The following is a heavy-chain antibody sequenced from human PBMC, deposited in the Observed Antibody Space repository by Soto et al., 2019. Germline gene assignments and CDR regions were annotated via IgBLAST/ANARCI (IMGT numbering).Heavy chain of an antibody. D-gene: IGHD1-20*01. Sequence: GVSLIISCEASGGNLRNYSMTWIRQAPGKGLDWVSLISANDVGTYYAESVKTRFTISTDQSRNTVYLQMDSLRADDTAIYYCAKAKNDYNWDNRPPFDYWGQGTLVTVSS. CDR2: ISANDVGT. J-gene: IGHJ4*02. CDR1: GGNLRNYS. CDR3: AKAKNDYNWDNRPPFDY. V-gene: IGHV3-23*01.